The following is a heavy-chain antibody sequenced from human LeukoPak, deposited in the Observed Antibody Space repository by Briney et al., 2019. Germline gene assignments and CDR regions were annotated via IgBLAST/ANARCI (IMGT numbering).Heavy chain of an antibody. CDR2: IYYSGST. Sequence: PSETLSLTCTVSGGSISSSSYYWVWIRQPPGKGLEWIGSIYYSGSTYYNPSLKSRVTISVDTSKNQFSLKLSSVTAADTAVYYCARQRMAGAGNWNDVDYFDYWGQGTLVTVSS. CDR3: ARQRMAGAGNWNDVDYFDY. CDR1: GGSISSSSYY. V-gene: IGHV4-39*01. D-gene: IGHD1-1*01. J-gene: IGHJ4*02.